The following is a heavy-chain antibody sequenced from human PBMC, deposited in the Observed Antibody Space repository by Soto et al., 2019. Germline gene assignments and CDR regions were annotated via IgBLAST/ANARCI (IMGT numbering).Heavy chain of an antibody. CDR3: AHSKKSSSSTNFDY. J-gene: IGHJ4*02. Sequence: SGPTLVNPTQTLTLTCTFSGFSFSTSGVGVGWIRQPPGKALEWLALIYWDDDKRYSPSLKSRLTISKDTSKNQVVLTMTNMDPVDTATYYCAHSKKSSSSTNFDYWGQGTLVTVSS. CDR1: GFSFSTSGVG. D-gene: IGHD6-6*01. V-gene: IGHV2-5*02. CDR2: IYWDDDK.